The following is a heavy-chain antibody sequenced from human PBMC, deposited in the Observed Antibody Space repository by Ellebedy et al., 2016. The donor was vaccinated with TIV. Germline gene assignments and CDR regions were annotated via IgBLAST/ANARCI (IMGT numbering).Heavy chain of an antibody. J-gene: IGHJ6*02. CDR1: VGSFISYA. V-gene: IGHV1-69*13. Sequence: SVKVSXXASVGSFISYAISWVRQAPGQGLEWMGGIIPIFGTANYAQKFQGRVTITADESTSTAYMELSSLRSEDTAVYYCARGGLYYYDSSGYFPGMDVWGQGTTVTVSS. CDR2: IIPIFGTA. CDR3: ARGGLYYYDSSGYFPGMDV. D-gene: IGHD3-22*01.